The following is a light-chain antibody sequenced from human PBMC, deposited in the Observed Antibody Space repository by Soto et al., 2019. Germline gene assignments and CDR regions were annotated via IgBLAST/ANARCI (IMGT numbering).Light chain of an antibody. Sequence: MLMTQFPATLSVAPGERATLACRTSQSVNGRLAWYQHKPGQAPRALIFGAPTRAAGIPARLSRSGSEKELTLTIDSMKSEDFAVYLCQQYNWTGTFGGGTKVDIK. CDR3: QQYNWTGT. CDR1: QSVNGR. CDR2: GAP. V-gene: IGKV3D-15*01. J-gene: IGKJ4*01.